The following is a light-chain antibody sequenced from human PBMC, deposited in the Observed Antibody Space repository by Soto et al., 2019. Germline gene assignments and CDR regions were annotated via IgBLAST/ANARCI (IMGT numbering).Light chain of an antibody. J-gene: IGLJ1*01. CDR1: SSNIGSNT. CDR2: ANN. V-gene: IGLV1-44*01. CDR3: SSYSISTAYL. Sequence: QSVLTQPPSASGTPGQRVTISCSGSSSNIGSNTVNWYQQLPGTAPKLLIHANNQRPSGVPDRFSGSKSGTSASLAISGLQAEDEADYFCSSYSISTAYLFGTGTKVTVL.